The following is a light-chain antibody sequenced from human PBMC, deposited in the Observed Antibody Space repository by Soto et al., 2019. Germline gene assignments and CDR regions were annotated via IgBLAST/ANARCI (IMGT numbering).Light chain of an antibody. J-gene: IGLJ3*02. CDR1: SSDVGSYNL. CDR2: EGS. CDR3: CSYAGSSTFRTWV. V-gene: IGLV2-23*03. Sequence: QSVLTQPASVSGSPGQSITISCTGTSSDVGSYNLVSWYQQHPGKAPKLMIYEGSKRPSGVSNRFSGSKSGNTASLTISGLQAEDEADYYCCSYAGSSTFRTWVFGGGTK.